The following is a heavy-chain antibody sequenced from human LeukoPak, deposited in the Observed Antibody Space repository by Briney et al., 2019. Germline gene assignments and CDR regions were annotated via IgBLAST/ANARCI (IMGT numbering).Heavy chain of an antibody. J-gene: IGHJ6*02. D-gene: IGHD2-15*01. V-gene: IGHV4-59*01. CDR3: ARGVYCSGGSCYSERGPHYYGMDV. CDR1: GGSISSYY. Sequence: SETLSLTCTVSGGSISSYYWSWIRQPPGKGLEWIGYIYYSGTTNYNPSLKSRVTISVDTSKNRVSLKLSSLTAADTAVYYCARGVYCSGGSCYSERGPHYYGMDVWGQGTTVTVSS. CDR2: IYYSGTT.